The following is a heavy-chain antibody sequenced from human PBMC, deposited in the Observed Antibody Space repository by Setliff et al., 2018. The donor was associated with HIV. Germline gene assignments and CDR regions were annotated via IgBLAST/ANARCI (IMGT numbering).Heavy chain of an antibody. D-gene: IGHD6-19*01. V-gene: IGHV4-39*01. CDR3: ARYSSDHDAFDI. J-gene: IGHJ3*02. CDR2: VFYTGTT. CDR1: GDSIRITNYY. Sequence: SETLSLTCLVSGDSIRITNYYWGWVRQSPGKGLEWFGSVFYTGTTYYNPSLLSRLTISVDTSKNQFSLKLYSVTAADTALYYCARYSSDHDAFDIWGQGTMVTVSS.